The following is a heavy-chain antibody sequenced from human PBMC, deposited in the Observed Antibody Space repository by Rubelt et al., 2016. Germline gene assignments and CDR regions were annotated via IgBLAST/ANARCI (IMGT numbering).Heavy chain of an antibody. Sequence: EVQLLDSGGGLVQPGGSLRLSCAASGFIFSSYAMHWVRQAPGKGLEYVSAISSNGGNTYYADSVKGRFAIPRDNSRNTLYLQRSRLRPEGTAVYYGVKGIESAGMWYFQHWGQGTLVTVSS. J-gene: IGHJ1*01. CDR3: VKGIESAGMWYFQH. V-gene: IGHV3-64D*06. CDR1: GFIFSSYA. CDR2: ISSNGGNT. D-gene: IGHD6-13*01.